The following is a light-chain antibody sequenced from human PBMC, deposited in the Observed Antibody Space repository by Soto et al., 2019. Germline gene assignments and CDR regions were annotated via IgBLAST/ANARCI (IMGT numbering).Light chain of an antibody. J-gene: IGLJ3*02. V-gene: IGLV2-14*02. CDR2: EGS. CDR3: SSYAGSNNFVV. Sequence: QSVLTQPASVSGSPGQSITISCTGTSRDVGSYTLVSWYQQHPGKAPKLMIYEGSQRPSGVPDRFSGSKSGNTASLTVSGLQAEDEADYYCSSYAGSNNFVVFGGGTKLTVL. CDR1: SRDVGSYTL.